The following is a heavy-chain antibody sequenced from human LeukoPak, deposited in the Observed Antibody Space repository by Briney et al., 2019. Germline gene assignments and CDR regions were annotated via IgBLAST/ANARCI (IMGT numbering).Heavy chain of an antibody. Sequence: SETLSLTCTVSGGSISVTNYSRSWIRQPPGKGLEWIGHTSYSGSTNYNPSLKSRVTISLDTSENQFSLKLSSVTAADTAIYYCARRVGSAVAGYNYGFGPWGQGTLVTVSS. J-gene: IGHJ5*02. CDR2: TSYSGST. CDR1: GGSISVTNYS. D-gene: IGHD6-19*01. V-gene: IGHV4-59*08. CDR3: ARRVGSAVAGYNYGFGP.